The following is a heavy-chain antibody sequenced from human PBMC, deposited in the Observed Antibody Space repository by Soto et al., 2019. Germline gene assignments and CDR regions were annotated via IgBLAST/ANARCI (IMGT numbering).Heavy chain of an antibody. CDR2: ISGSGGST. D-gene: IGHD2-21*02. CDR1: GFTFSSYA. CDR3: AKGGGGNSIFDY. J-gene: IGHJ4*02. Sequence: EVQLLESGGGLVQPGGSLRLSCAASGFTFSSYAMSWVRQAPGKGLEWVSAISGSGGSTYYADSVKGRFTISRDNAKNTLDREMNGLRAEDTAVYYCAKGGGGNSIFDYWGQGTLVTVSS. V-gene: IGHV3-23*01.